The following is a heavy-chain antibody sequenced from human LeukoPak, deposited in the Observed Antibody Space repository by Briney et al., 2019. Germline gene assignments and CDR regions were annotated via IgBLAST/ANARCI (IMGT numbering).Heavy chain of an antibody. CDR1: GFTFSSYW. CDR3: ARGRPHGNDY. V-gene: IGHV3-74*01. CDR2: IASDGSST. D-gene: IGHD4-23*01. Sequence: GGSLRLSCTASGFTFSSYWMSWVRQAPGKGLVWVSRIASDGSSTTYADSVKGRFSISRDNAKNTLYLQMNSLRVEDTAVYYCARGRPHGNDYWGQGTLVTVSS. J-gene: IGHJ4*02.